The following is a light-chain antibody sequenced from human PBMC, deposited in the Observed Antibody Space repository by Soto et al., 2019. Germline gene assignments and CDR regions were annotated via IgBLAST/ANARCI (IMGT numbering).Light chain of an antibody. CDR1: QSVSNNY. CDR2: GAS. J-gene: IGKJ1*01. V-gene: IGKV3-20*01. Sequence: EVVLTQSPGTLSLSPRERATLSCRASQSVSNNYLAWYQHKPGQAPRLLIYGASNRAPGIPYRFSGSGSGPDFTLTISRLEPEEFAVYYCRQYAASPRTFGQGTLVEVK. CDR3: RQYAASPRT.